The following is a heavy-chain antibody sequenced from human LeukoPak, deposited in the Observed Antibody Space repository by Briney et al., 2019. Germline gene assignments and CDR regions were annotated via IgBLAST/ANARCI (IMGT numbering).Heavy chain of an antibody. CDR1: GGTFSSYA. D-gene: IGHD3-3*01. V-gene: IGHV1-2*06. CDR2: INPNSGGT. J-gene: IGHJ4*02. Sequence: ASVKVSCKASGGTFSSYAISWVRQAPGQGLEWMGRINPNSGGTNYAQKFQGRVTMTRDTSISTAYMELSRLRSDDTAVYYCARARSTIFGVDYWGQGTLVTVSS. CDR3: ARARSTIFGVDY.